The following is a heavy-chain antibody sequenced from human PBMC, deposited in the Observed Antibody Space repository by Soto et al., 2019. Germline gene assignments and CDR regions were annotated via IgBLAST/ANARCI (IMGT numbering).Heavy chain of an antibody. CDR1: GGTFNNFA. J-gene: IGHJ6*02. D-gene: IGHD2-15*01. Sequence: QVQLVQSGAEVKKPGSSVKVSCQASGGTFNNFAFTWVRQAPGQGLEWLGGIMPVFHTTNIAQNFQDRITVIADDCTTTVYMEMTSLRYDHNAVYYCATATISPFSATLYHYRMDVWGHETTGTVSS. V-gene: IGHV1-69*01. CDR3: ATATISPFSATLYHYRMDV. CDR2: IMPVFHTT.